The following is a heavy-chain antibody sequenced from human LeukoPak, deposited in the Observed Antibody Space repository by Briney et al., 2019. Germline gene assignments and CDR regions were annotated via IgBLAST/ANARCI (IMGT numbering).Heavy chain of an antibody. CDR3: ARSIVAVAAPFDY. CDR2: IHPSGGIP. V-gene: IGHV1-46*01. D-gene: IGHD6-19*01. CDR1: GYTFTNYY. J-gene: IGHJ4*02. Sequence: ASVKVSCKASGYTFTNYYIHWVRQAPGQGLEWMGDIHPSGGIPSYAPNFQGRVTMSRDTSASTAYMELSSLSSEDTAVYYCARSIVAVAAPFDYWGQGTLVTVSS.